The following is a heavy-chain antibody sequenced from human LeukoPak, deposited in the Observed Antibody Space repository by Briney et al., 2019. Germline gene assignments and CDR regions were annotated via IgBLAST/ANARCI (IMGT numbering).Heavy chain of an antibody. Sequence: GRSLRLSCATSGFTFSSYGIHWVRQAPGKGLEWVAVISYGGSHKYYADSVKGRFTISRDNSKNTLYMEMRSLRPEDTAVYYCAKDLGPSGLGSGWPFDYWGQGTLVTVSS. V-gene: IGHV3-30*18. CDR3: AKDLGPSGLGSGWPFDY. CDR1: GFTFSSYG. D-gene: IGHD6-19*01. J-gene: IGHJ4*02. CDR2: ISYGGSHK.